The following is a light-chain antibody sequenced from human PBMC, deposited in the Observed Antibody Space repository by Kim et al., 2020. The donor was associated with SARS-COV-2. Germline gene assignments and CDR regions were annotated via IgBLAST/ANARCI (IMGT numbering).Light chain of an antibody. Sequence: QLVLTQSPSASASLGASVKLTCTLSSGHSSYAIAWHQQQPEKGPRYLMKLNSDGSYSKGDGIPDRFSGSSSGAERYLTISSLQSEDEADYYCQTWGTGFWVFGGGTKLTVL. CDR3: QTWGTGFWV. CDR2: LNSDGSY. CDR1: SGHSSYA. V-gene: IGLV4-69*01. J-gene: IGLJ3*02.